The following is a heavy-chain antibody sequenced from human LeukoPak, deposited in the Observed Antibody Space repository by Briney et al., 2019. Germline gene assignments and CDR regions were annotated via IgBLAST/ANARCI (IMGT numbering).Heavy chain of an antibody. CDR3: ARTLWIGEGFQD. D-gene: IGHD3-10*01. CDR2: IYATTGST. J-gene: IGHJ1*01. V-gene: IGHV4-4*07. Sequence: SETLSLTCTVSGGAMRDYYWTWIRQPVGKGLEWIGQIYATTGSTNYNPSLFSRISMSIDSSKNQISLKVRSVTAADTAVYYCARTLWIGEGFQDWGQGTLLIVSS. CDR1: GGAMRDYY.